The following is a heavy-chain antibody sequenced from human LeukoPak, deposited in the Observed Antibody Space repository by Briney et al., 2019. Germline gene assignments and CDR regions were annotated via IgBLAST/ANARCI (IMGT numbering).Heavy chain of an antibody. J-gene: IGHJ4*02. CDR2: IWSDGSNK. D-gene: IGHD2-15*01. Sequence: QPGTSLRLSCTASGFTFSSYGMHWVRQAPGKGLEWVAVIWSDGSNKYYADSVKGRFTISRDNSKNTLYLQMNSLRAEDTAVYLCVRETEAGGSLGYWGQGTLVTVSS. V-gene: IGHV3-33*01. CDR1: GFTFSSYG. CDR3: VRETEAGGSLGY.